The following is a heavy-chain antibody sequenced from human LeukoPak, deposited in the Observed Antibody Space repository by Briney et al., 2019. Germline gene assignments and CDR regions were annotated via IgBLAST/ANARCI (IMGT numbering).Heavy chain of an antibody. V-gene: IGHV4-4*02. D-gene: IGHD6-13*01. CDR2: IYHSGST. Sequence: SETLSLTCAVSGCSISSSNCWSLVRQPPGKGLEWVCEIYHSGSTNYNRSLKSRVTISLDKSKNQFSLKLSSVTAADTAVHYCARAWGAAAGLGFDYWGQGTLVTVSS. CDR1: GCSISSSNC. J-gene: IGHJ4*02. CDR3: ARAWGAAAGLGFDY.